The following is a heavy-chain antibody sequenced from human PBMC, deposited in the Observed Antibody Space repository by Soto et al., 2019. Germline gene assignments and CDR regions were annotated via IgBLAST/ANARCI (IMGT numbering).Heavy chain of an antibody. CDR3: ARHASRGYSCYDHKGGYYYYYDGMDV. Sequence: GESLKLSCKGSGYSFTSYWISWVRQMPGKGLEWMGRIDPSDTYTNYSPSFQGHVTISADKSISTAYLQWSSLKASDTAMYYCARHASRGYSCYDHKGGYYYYYDGMDVWGQGTTVTVSS. CDR1: GYSFTSYW. J-gene: IGHJ6*02. V-gene: IGHV5-10-1*01. D-gene: IGHD5-12*01. CDR2: IDPSDTYT.